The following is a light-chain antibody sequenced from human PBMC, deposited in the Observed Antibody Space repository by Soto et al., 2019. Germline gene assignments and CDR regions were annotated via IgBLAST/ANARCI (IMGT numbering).Light chain of an antibody. CDR1: SSDIGGYNY. V-gene: IGLV2-14*03. CDR2: DVS. Sequence: QSVLTQPASVSGSPGQSITISCTGTSSDIGGYNYVSWYQQLPGKVPKLIIYDVSNRPSGVSDRFSGSKSGNAASLTISELQAEDEADYYCSSYTSTSTLYVFGTGTRLTVL. CDR3: SSYTSTSTLYV. J-gene: IGLJ1*01.